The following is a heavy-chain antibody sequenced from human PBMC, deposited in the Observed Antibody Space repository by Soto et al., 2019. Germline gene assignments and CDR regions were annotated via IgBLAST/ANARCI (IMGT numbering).Heavy chain of an antibody. CDR1: GFTFSSYS. J-gene: IGHJ4*02. Sequence: GGSLRLSCAASGFTFSSYSMNWVRQAPGKGLEWVSSISSSSSYIYYADSVKGRFTISRDNAKNSLYLQMNSLRAEDTAVYYCARIPGPYYYDSSGYKPDYGGQGTLVTVSS. CDR3: ARIPGPYYYDSSGYKPDY. D-gene: IGHD3-22*01. CDR2: ISSSSSYI. V-gene: IGHV3-21*01.